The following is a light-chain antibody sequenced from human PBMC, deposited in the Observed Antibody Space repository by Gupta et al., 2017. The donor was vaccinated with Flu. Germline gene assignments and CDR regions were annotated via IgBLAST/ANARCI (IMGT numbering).Light chain of an antibody. CDR3: GTWDNSLSAMV. V-gene: IGLV1-51*01. J-gene: IGLJ2*01. CDR2: NND. CDR1: SSNIGINY. Sequence: QSVLTQPPSVSAAPGQKVTFSCPGSSSNIGINYVSWYQQLPGTAPKLLIYNNDQRPSGIPDRFSGSKSGTSATLGITGLQTGDEADYYCGTWDNSLSAMVFGGGTKLAVL.